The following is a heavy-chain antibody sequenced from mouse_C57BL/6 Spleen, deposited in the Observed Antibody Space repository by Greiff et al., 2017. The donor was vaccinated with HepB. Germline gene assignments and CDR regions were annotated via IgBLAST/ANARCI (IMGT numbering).Heavy chain of an antibody. CDR2: IYPGDGDT. CDR1: GYAFRSSW. D-gene: IGHD4-1*01. V-gene: IGHV1-82*01. Sequence: QVQLQQSGPELVKPGASVKISCKASGYAFRSSWTNWVKQRPGKGLEWIGRIYPGDGDTNYNGKFKGKATLTADKSSSTAYMQLSSLTSDDSAVYFCARSLTGPYYYAMDYWGQGTSVTVSS. CDR3: ARSLTGPYYYAMDY. J-gene: IGHJ4*01.